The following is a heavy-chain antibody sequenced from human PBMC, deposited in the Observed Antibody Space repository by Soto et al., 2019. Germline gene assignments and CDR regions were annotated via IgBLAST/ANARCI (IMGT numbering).Heavy chain of an antibody. D-gene: IGHD3-3*02. CDR2: MTYDGATE. CDR3: ARVRLSIAVNDALDV. J-gene: IGHJ3*01. Sequence: QVRLVESGGGVVQPGTSLRLSCAASGFTFSDYVIHWVRQAAGKGLEWVASMTYDGATEYYADSVKGRFTMSRDNSKSPLSLQMNSLRPDDTAVYYCARVRLSIAVNDALDVWGQGTTVTVSS. V-gene: IGHV3-30*14. CDR1: GFTFSDYV.